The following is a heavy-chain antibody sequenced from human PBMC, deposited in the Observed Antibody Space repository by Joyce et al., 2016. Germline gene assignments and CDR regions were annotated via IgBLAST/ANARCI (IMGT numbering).Heavy chain of an antibody. Sequence: QVQLQESGPGLVKPSETLSLSCTVSGGSISSYYWSWIRQPPGKGLEWIGYINHRGRTNYNPSLKSRGTISVDTSKNEFSLKMTSVTAADTAVYYCARGNDYDYWSGYEAHYFDYWGQGTLVTVSS. CDR1: GGSISSYY. CDR3: ARGNDYDYWSGYEAHYFDY. D-gene: IGHD3-3*01. V-gene: IGHV4-59*01. J-gene: IGHJ4*02. CDR2: INHRGRT.